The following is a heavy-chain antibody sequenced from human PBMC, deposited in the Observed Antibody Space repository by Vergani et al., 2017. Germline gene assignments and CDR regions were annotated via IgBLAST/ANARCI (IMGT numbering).Heavy chain of an antibody. J-gene: IGHJ3*02. CDR2: ISGSGGST. CDR1: GFTFSSYA. V-gene: IGHV3-23*01. D-gene: IGHD3-22*01. CDR3: AKEVDDSSGYNDAFDI. Sequence: EVQLLESGGGLVQPGGSLRLSCAASGFTFSSYAMSWVRQAPGKGLEWVSAISGSGGSTYYADSVKGRFTISRDNSKNTLYLQMNSLRAEDTAVYYCAKEVDDSSGYNDAFDIWGQGTMVTVSS.